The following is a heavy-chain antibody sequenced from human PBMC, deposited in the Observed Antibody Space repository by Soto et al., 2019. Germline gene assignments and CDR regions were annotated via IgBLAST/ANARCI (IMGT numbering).Heavy chain of an antibody. CDR3: ARLLYGSVDY. J-gene: IGHJ4*02. V-gene: IGHV1-18*01. Sequence: ASVKVACKASGYTLTRYGISWVRQAPGQGLEWMGWISAYNGNTNYAQKLQGRVTMTTDTSTSTAYMELRSLRSDDTAVYYCARLLYGSVDYWGQGTLVTVSS. D-gene: IGHD3-10*01. CDR1: GYTLTRYG. CDR2: ISAYNGNT.